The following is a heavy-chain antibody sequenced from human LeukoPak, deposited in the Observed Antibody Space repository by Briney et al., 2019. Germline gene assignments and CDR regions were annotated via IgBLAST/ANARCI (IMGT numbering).Heavy chain of an antibody. CDR3: ARRSGSGWYYYYYMDV. Sequence: PSETLSLTCTVSGYSISSGYYWGWIRQPPGKGLEWIGSIYHSGSTYYNPSLKSRVTISVDTSKNQFSLKLSSVTAADTAVYYCARRSGSGWYYYYYMDVWGKGTTVTISS. CDR1: GYSISSGYY. D-gene: IGHD6-19*01. V-gene: IGHV4-38-2*02. J-gene: IGHJ6*03. CDR2: IYHSGST.